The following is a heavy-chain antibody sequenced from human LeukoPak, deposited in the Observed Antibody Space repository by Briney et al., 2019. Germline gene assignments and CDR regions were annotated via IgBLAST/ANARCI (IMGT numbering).Heavy chain of an antibody. D-gene: IGHD4-17*01. V-gene: IGHV3-74*01. CDR2: INSDGSST. J-gene: IGHJ4*02. Sequence: GGSLRLSCAASGFTFSSYWMHWVRHAPGKGLMWVSRINSDGSSTSYADSVKGRFTISRDNAKNTLSLQMSSLRAEDAAVYFCARGKNGDSLFDYWGQGTLVTVSS. CDR3: ARGKNGDSLFDY. CDR1: GFTFSSYW.